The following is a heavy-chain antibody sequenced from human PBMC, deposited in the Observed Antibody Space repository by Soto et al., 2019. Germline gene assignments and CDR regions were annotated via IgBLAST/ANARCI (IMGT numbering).Heavy chain of an antibody. V-gene: IGHV3-30-3*01. CDR3: ARDQPGYYDILTGYYGGEWDGMDV. J-gene: IGHJ6*02. CDR1: GFTFCSYA. D-gene: IGHD3-9*01. Sequence: PGGSLRLSCAASGFTFCSYAMHWVRQAPGKGLEWVAVISYDGSNKYYADSVKGRFTISRDNSKNTLYLQMNSLRAEDTAVYYCARDQPGYYDILTGYYGGEWDGMDVWGQGTTVTVSS. CDR2: ISYDGSNK.